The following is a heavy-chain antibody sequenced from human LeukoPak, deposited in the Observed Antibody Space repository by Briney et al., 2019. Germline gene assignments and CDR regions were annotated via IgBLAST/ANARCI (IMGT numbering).Heavy chain of an antibody. J-gene: IGHJ3*02. Sequence: QTGGSLRLSCAASGFIFADCTLHWVRLPPGKGLEWVSGIGWHGGAIGYADSVKGRFTISRDNAKNSLYLQMNSLTAEDTALYYCAKDRSSRSSYGDAFDIWGQGTVVTVSS. CDR3: AKDRSSRSSYGDAFDI. V-gene: IGHV3-9*01. CDR2: IGWHGGAI. D-gene: IGHD6-13*01. CDR1: GFIFADCT.